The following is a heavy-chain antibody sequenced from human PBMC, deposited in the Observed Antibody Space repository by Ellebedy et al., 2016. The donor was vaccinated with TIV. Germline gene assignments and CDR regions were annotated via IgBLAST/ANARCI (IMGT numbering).Heavy chain of an antibody. D-gene: IGHD5-24*01. CDR1: GFTFSGSA. Sequence: GGSLRLXXAASGFTFSGSAMHWVRQASGKGLEWVGRIGSKANSYATAYAASVKGRFTISRDDSKNTAYLQMNSLKTEDTAVYYCTRQVEMATITRYYYYGMDVWGQGTTVTVSS. J-gene: IGHJ6*02. V-gene: IGHV3-73*01. CDR3: TRQVEMATITRYYYYGMDV. CDR2: IGSKANSYAT.